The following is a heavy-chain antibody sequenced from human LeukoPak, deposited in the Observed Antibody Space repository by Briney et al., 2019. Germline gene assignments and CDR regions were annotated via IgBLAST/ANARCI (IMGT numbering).Heavy chain of an antibody. CDR2: ISYDGSNK. V-gene: IGHV3-30-3*01. CDR3: ARGPSGYCSGGSCYSNWFDP. J-gene: IGHJ5*02. CDR1: GFTFRNYA. Sequence: GGSLRLSCAASGFTFRNYAMHWVRQAPGKGLEWVALISYDGSNKYYTDSVKGRFTISRDNSKNTLSLQMNSLRADDTAVYYCARGPSGYCSGGSCYSNWFDPWGQGTLVTVSS. D-gene: IGHD2-15*01.